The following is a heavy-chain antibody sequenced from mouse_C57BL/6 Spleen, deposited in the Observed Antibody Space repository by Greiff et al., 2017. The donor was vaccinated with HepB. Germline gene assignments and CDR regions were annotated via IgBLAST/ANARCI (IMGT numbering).Heavy chain of an antibody. CDR2: IYPGDGDT. CDR3: ARDYYFDY. Sequence: VQLQQSGPELVKPGASVKISCKASGYAFSSSWMNWVKQRPGKGLEWIGRIYPGDGDTNYIGKFKGKATLTADKSSSTAYMQLSSLTSEDSAVYFCARDYYFDYWGQGTTLTVSS. V-gene: IGHV1-82*01. CDR1: GYAFSSSW. J-gene: IGHJ2*01.